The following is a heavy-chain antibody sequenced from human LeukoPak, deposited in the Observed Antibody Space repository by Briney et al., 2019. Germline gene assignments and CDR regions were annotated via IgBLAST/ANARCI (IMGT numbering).Heavy chain of an antibody. V-gene: IGHV1-69*06. CDR3: ARDRDDSSGYYFGANDAFDI. CDR1: GGTFSSYA. CDR2: IIPIFGTA. D-gene: IGHD3-22*01. J-gene: IGHJ3*02. Sequence: ASVKVSCKASGGTFSSYAISWVRQAPGQGLEWRGGIIPIFGTANYAQKFQGRVTITADKSTSTAYMELSSLRSEDTAVYYCARDRDDSSGYYFGANDAFDIWGQGTMVTVSS.